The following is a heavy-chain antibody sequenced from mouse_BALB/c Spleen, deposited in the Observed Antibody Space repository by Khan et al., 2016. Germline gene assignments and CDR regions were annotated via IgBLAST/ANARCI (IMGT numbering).Heavy chain of an antibody. Sequence: QVQLQQSGAELMKPGASVKISCKATGYTFSNYWIEWVKQRPGHGLEWIGDILPGNANSNYNENLKGKATLTADTSSNPAYMQLSSLTSEDSAVYYCARAWYSMDYWGQGTSVTVSS. V-gene: IGHV1-9*01. CDR1: GYTFSNYW. CDR2: ILPGNANS. J-gene: IGHJ4*01. CDR3: ARAWYSMDY.